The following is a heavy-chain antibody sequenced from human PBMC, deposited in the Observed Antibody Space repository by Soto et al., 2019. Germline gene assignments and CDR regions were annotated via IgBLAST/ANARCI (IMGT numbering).Heavy chain of an antibody. J-gene: IGHJ6*02. CDR1: GFTFYNYA. CDR2: FDYDGVNK. Sequence: GGSLRLSCAASGFTFYNYAMNWVRQAPGKGLEWVSTFDYDGVNKHYADSVKGRFTVSRDNSRDTVDLQMNSLRAEDTAVYYCAKDRKRYDGSGSIPFYYYYGMDVWGQGTTVTVSS. CDR3: AKDRKRYDGSGSIPFYYYYGMDV. D-gene: IGHD3-10*01. V-gene: IGHV3-23*01.